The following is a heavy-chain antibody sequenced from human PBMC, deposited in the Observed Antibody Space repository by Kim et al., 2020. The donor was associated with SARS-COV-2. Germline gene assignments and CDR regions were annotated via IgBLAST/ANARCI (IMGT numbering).Heavy chain of an antibody. CDR3: AKFMGSSGYRDYYYGMDV. V-gene: IGHV3-23*01. CDR1: GFTFSSYA. CDR2: ISGSGGST. J-gene: IGHJ6*02. Sequence: GGSLRLSCAASGFTFSSYAMSWVRQAPGKGLEWVSAISGSGGSTYYADSVKGRFTISRDNSKNTLYLQMNSLRAEDTAVYYCAKFMGSSGYRDYYYGMDVWGQGTTVTVSS. D-gene: IGHD3-22*01.